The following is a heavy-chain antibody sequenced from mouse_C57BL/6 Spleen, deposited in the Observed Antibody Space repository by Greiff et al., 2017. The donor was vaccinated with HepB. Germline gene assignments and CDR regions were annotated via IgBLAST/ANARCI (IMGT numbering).Heavy chain of an antibody. V-gene: IGHV1-54*01. CDR3: AGVPYFDY. J-gene: IGHJ2*01. CDR1: GYAFTNYL. D-gene: IGHD5-1*01. Sequence: QVQLKESGAELVRPGTSVKVSCKASGYAFTNYLIEWVEQRPGQGLEWIGVIKPGSGGTNYNEKFKGKATLTADKSSSTAYMQLSSLTSEDSAVYFCAGVPYFDYWGQGTTLTVSS. CDR2: IKPGSGGT.